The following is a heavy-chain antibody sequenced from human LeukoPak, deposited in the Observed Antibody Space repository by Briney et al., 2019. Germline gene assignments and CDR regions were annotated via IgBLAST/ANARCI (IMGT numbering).Heavy chain of an antibody. D-gene: IGHD5-12*01. V-gene: IGHV3-30*02. J-gene: IGHJ4*02. CDR1: GFTFRNYG. Sequence: GGSLRLSCAASGFTFRNYGMHWVRQAPGQGLQWVAFIRYHGNDKYYADSVKGRFTVSRDNSESTLYLKMNSLRTEDTAVYYCAEGLVATGRYFDYWGQGTPVTVSS. CDR2: IRYHGNDK. CDR3: AEGLVATGRYFDY.